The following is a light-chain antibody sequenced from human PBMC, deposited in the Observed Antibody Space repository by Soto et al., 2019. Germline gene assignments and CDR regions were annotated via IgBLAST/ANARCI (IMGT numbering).Light chain of an antibody. Sequence: QSALTQPASVSGSPGQSITISCTGTSSDVGGYNYVSWYQHHPGKAPKLMIYDVSNRPSGVPNRFSGSKSGNTASLTIFGLQAEDEADYYCSSYTSSSSLGVFGTGTKVTVL. CDR2: DVS. CDR3: SSYTSSSSLGV. CDR1: SSDVGGYNY. V-gene: IGLV2-14*03. J-gene: IGLJ1*01.